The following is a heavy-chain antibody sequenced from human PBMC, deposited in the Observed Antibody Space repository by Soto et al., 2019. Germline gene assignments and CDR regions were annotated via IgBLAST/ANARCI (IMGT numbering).Heavy chain of an antibody. CDR3: ARSDYYFDS. CDR2: IFYSGST. CDR1: GGSISSSGYY. Sequence: SATLSLTCTVSGGSISSSGYYWGWLRQPPGKGPEWIGSIFYSGSTYYDPSLKSRVTMSVDTSKNQFSLKLGSVTASDTAMYYCARSDYYFDSWGQGTLVTVSS. V-gene: IGHV4-39*07. J-gene: IGHJ4*01.